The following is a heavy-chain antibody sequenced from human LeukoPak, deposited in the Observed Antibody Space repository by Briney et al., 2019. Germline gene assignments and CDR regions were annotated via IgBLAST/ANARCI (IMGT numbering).Heavy chain of an antibody. Sequence: KAGGSLRLSCAASGFTVITNDMTWVRQAPGKGLEWVSVLYSDGNTKYADSVQGRFTISRDNSKNTLYLEMNSLSPDDTAVYYCARGVEPLVANTLAYWGQGTLVTVSS. CDR3: ARGVEPLVANTLAY. J-gene: IGHJ4*02. D-gene: IGHD1-14*01. V-gene: IGHV3-53*01. CDR2: LYSDGNT. CDR1: GFTVITND.